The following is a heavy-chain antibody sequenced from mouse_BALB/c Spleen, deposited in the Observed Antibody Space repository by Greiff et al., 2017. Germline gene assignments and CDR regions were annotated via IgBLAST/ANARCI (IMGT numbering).Heavy chain of an antibody. CDR1: GFTFSSYW. J-gene: IGHJ4*01. CDR2: IRLKSDNYAT. CDR3: TSYRYDGYAMDY. V-gene: IGHV6-6*02. Sequence: EVKVEESGGGLVQPGGSMKLSCVASGFTFSSYWMSWVRQSPEKGLEWVAEIRLKSDNYATHYAESVKGKFTISRDDSKSRLYLQMNSLRAEDTGIYYCTSYRYDGYAMDYWGQGTSVTVSS. D-gene: IGHD2-14*01.